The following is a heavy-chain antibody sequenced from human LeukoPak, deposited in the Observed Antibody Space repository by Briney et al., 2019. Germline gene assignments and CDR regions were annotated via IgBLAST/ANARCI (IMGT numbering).Heavy chain of an antibody. CDR2: INPNSGGT. Sequence: GASVKVSCKASGYTFTGYYMHWVRQAPGQGLEWMGWINPNSGGTNYAQKFQGWVTISVDTSTSQFSLRLSSVTAADTAVYYCARQPALTHSHFDYWGQGTLVTVSS. CDR1: GYTFTGYY. V-gene: IGHV1-2*04. CDR3: ARQPALTHSHFDY. J-gene: IGHJ4*02.